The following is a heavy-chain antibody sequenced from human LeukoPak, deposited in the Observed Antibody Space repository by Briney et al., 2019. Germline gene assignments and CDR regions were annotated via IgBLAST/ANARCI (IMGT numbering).Heavy chain of an antibody. J-gene: IGHJ3*02. Sequence: SETLSLTCTVSGGSISSYYWNWIRQPPGKGLEWIGFIYNTGSTNYNPSLKSRVTITLDTSKNQFSLRLNSVTAADTAVYYCARNQAVAANRGAFDIWGQGTMVTVSS. V-gene: IGHV4-59*01. CDR1: GGSISSYY. D-gene: IGHD6-19*01. CDR2: IYNTGST. CDR3: ARNQAVAANRGAFDI.